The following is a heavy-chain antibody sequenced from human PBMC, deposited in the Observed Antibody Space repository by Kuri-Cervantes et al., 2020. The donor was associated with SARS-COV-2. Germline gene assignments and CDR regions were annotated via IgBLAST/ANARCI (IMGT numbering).Heavy chain of an antibody. CDR1: GFTFSSYS. J-gene: IGHJ4*02. D-gene: IGHD2-2*01. Sequence: GESLKISCAASGFTFSSYSMNWVRQAPGKGLEWVSSISSSSSYIYYADSVKGRFTISRDNSKNTLYLQMNSLRAEDTAVYYCAKDGDIVVVPAAMSFDYWGQGTLVTVSS. V-gene: IGHV3-21*01. CDR3: AKDGDIVVVPAAMSFDY. CDR2: ISSSSSYI.